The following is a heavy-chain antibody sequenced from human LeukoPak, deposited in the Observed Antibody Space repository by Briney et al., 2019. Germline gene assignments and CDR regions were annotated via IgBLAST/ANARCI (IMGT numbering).Heavy chain of an antibody. D-gene: IGHD1-26*01. CDR1: GFTFSDYY. V-gene: IGHV3-11*01. J-gene: IGHJ4*02. CDR3: AKDGAFSSWELAYYFDY. Sequence: GGSLRLSCAASGFTFSDYYMSWIRQAPGKGLEWVSYISSSGTTIYYADSVKGRFTISRDNAKNSLYLQMNSLRAEDTAVYYCAKDGAFSSWELAYYFDYWGQGTLVTVSS. CDR2: ISSSGTTI.